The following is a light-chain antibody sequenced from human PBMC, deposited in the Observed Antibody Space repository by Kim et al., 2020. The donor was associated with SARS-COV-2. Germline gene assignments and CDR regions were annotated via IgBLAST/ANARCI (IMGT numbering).Light chain of an antibody. V-gene: IGKV3-15*01. CDR3: QQYNDGRT. CDR2: GAS. J-gene: IGKJ1*01. CDR1: QSLSGN. Sequence: EIVMTQSPATLSVSPGESATLSCRASQSLSGNLAWYQHKPGQAPRLLIYGASFRAIGIPARFSGSGSGTEFTLTISSLQSEDFAVYYCQQYNDGRTFGQGTKVDIK.